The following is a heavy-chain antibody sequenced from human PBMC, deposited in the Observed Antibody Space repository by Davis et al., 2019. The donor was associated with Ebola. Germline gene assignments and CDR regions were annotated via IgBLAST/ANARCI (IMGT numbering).Heavy chain of an antibody. CDR2: IKQDGSEK. CDR1: GFTFSSYW. V-gene: IGHV3-7*01. J-gene: IGHJ4*02. CDR3: ARDQPFVAVANY. Sequence: LSLTCAASGFTFSSYWMSWVRQAPGKGLEWVANIKQDGSEKYYVDSVKGRFTISRDNAKNSLYLQMNSLRAEDTAVYYCARDQPFVAVANYWGQGTLVTVSS. D-gene: IGHD6-19*01.